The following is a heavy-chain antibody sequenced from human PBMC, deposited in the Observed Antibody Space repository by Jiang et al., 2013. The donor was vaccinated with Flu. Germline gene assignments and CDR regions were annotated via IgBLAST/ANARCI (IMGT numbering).Heavy chain of an antibody. D-gene: IGHD3-10*01. CDR1: GGSISSYY. J-gene: IGHJ6*02. Sequence: ETLSLTCTVSGGSISSYYWSWIRQPPGKGLEWIGYIYYSGSTNYNPSLKSRVTISVDTSKNQFSLKLSSVTAADTAVYYCARDLGVSHYYYYGMDVWGQGTTVTVSS. CDR3: ARDLGVSHYYYYGMDV. V-gene: IGHV4-59*01. CDR2: IYYSGST.